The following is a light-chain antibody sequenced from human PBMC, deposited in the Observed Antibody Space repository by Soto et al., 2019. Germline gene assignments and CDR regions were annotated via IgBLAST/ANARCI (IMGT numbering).Light chain of an antibody. CDR3: SSHTTTTTPWV. V-gene: IGLV2-14*01. CDR1: SSDVGAFNY. CDR2: EVS. J-gene: IGLJ2*01. Sequence: QPVLTQPASVSGSPGQSITISCTGTSSDVGAFNYVSWYQQHPGKAPKLIIYEVSHRPSGISNRFSGSKSDNTASLTISGLQAGDEADYFCSSHTTTTTPWVFGGGTKVTVL.